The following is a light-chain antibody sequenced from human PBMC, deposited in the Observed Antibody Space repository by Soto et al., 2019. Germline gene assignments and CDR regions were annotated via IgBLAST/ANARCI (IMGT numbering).Light chain of an antibody. CDR3: QQYANLPLT. CDR1: QDITNY. J-gene: IGKJ4*01. CDR2: DAS. V-gene: IGKV1-33*01. Sequence: DIQMTQSPSSLSASVGDRVTITCQASQDITNYLSWYQQKPGKAPKLLIYDASNLETGVPSRFSGSGSGTDFTFTISSLQPDDIATYYCQQYANLPLTFGGGTKMEIK.